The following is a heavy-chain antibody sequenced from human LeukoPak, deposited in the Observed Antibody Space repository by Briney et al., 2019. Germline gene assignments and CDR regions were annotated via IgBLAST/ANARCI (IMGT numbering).Heavy chain of an antibody. Sequence: SQTLSLTCTVSGGSISSGSYYWRWLRQPAGKGLEWIGRIYTSGSTNYNPSLKSRVTISVDTSKNQFSLKLSSVTAADTAVYYCARGVGPYNWFDPWGQGTLVTVSS. CDR3: ARGVGPYNWFDP. CDR1: GGSISSGSYY. D-gene: IGHD2-15*01. V-gene: IGHV4-61*02. J-gene: IGHJ5*02. CDR2: IYTSGST.